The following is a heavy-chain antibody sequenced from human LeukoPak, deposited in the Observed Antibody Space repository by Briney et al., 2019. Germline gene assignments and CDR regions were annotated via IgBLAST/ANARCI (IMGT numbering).Heavy chain of an antibody. CDR1: GFTFSSYA. D-gene: IGHD1-26*01. CDR3: ARGMYSGSYYWYFDL. Sequence: PGGSLRLSCAASGFTFSSYAMHWVRQAPGKGLEWVAVISYDGSNKYYADSVKGRITISRDNSKNTVYLQMNSLRAEDTAVYYCARGMYSGSYYWYFDLWGRGTLVTVSS. CDR2: ISYDGSNK. J-gene: IGHJ2*01. V-gene: IGHV3-30-3*01.